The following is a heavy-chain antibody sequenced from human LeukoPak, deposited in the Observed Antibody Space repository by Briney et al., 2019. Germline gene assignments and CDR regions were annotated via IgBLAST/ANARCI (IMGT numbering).Heavy chain of an antibody. CDR1: GGSISSYY. V-gene: IGHV4-4*07. CDR3: ARVRSAAATGFHFDY. D-gene: IGHD6-13*01. Sequence: SETLSLTCTVSGGSISSYYWSWIRQPAGKGLEWIGCIYTSGSTSYNPSLTSRVTLSVDTSKNQFSLKLNSVTAADTAVYYCARVRSAAATGFHFDYWGQGALL. CDR2: IYTSGST. J-gene: IGHJ4*02.